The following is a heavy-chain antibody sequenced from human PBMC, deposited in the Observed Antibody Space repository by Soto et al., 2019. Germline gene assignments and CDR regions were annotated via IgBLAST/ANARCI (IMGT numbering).Heavy chain of an antibody. CDR3: ARITLDRLRREYYYYYGMDV. J-gene: IGHJ6*02. V-gene: IGHV2-26*01. CDR2: IFSNDEK. D-gene: IGHD5-12*01. Sequence: SGPTLVNPTDTLTLTCTVSGFSLSNARMGVSWIRQPPGKALEWLAHIFSNDEKSYSTSLKSRLTISKDTSKSQVVLTMTNMDPVDTATYYCARITLDRLRREYYYYYGMDVWGQGTTVTVSS. CDR1: GFSLSNARMG.